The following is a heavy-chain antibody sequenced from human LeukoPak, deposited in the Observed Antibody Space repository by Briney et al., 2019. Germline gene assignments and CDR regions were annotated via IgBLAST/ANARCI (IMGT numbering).Heavy chain of an antibody. Sequence: PSETLSLTCTVSGGSISSYYWGWIRQPPGKGLEWIGSIYYSGSTYYNPSLKSRVTISVDTSKNQFSLKLSSVTAADTAVYYCARSHGSGSYYNLNDYWGQGTLVTVSS. CDR1: GGSISSYY. CDR2: IYYSGST. D-gene: IGHD3-10*01. J-gene: IGHJ4*02. V-gene: IGHV4-39*07. CDR3: ARSHGSGSYYNLNDY.